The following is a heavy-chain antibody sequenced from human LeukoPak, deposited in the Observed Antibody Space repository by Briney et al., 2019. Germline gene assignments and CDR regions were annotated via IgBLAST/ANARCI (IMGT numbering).Heavy chain of an antibody. CDR1: GYSFTSYW. Sequence: GESLKISCKGSGYSFTSYWIGWVRQMPGKGLEWMGIIYPGDSDTRYSPSFQGQVTISADKSISTAYLQWSSLKASDTAMYYCARRSEAAAGTVWFDPWGQGTLVTVSS. V-gene: IGHV5-51*01. J-gene: IGHJ5*02. D-gene: IGHD6-13*01. CDR2: IYPGDSDT. CDR3: ARRSEAAAGTVWFDP.